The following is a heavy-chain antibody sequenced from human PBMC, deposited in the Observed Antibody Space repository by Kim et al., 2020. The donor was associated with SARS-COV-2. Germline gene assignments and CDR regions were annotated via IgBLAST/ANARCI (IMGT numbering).Heavy chain of an antibody. V-gene: IGHV3-30*02. D-gene: IGHD3-10*01. CDR3: AKEGTSGTFPDY. Sequence: YYVHAVKGRFTISRDNSKNTLFLHMFALGDEDTAVYYCAKEGTSGTFPDYWGQGTLVTVSS. J-gene: IGHJ4*02.